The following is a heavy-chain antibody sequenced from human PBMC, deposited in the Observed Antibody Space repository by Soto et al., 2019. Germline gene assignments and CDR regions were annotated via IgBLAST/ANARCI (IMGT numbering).Heavy chain of an antibody. Sequence: GESLKISCKGSGYSFTSYWISWVRQMPGKGLEWMGRIDPSDSYTNYSPSFQGHVTIPADKSISTAYLQWSSLKASDTAMYYCARPHKPFIAAAGTADYYYGMDVWGQGTTVTVSS. J-gene: IGHJ6*02. CDR2: IDPSDSYT. CDR1: GYSFTSYW. D-gene: IGHD6-13*01. CDR3: ARPHKPFIAAAGTADYYYGMDV. V-gene: IGHV5-10-1*01.